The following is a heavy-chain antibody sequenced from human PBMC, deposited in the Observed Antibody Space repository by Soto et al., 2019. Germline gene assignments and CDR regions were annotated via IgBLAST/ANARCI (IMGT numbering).Heavy chain of an antibody. D-gene: IGHD3-10*01. J-gene: IGHJ6*02. CDR2: ISGSGGGT. CDR3: ATYCSGTYYNVGLDGLDV. CDR1: GFTFSDYA. Sequence: EVQLLESGGGLVQPGGSLRLSCVASGFTFSDYAMSWVRQAPGKGLKWVSAISGSGGGTYYADSVKGRFTISRDRSGNTMYLQMISLTVEDTAVYYCATYCSGTYYNVGLDGLDVWGQGTTVTISS. V-gene: IGHV3-23*01.